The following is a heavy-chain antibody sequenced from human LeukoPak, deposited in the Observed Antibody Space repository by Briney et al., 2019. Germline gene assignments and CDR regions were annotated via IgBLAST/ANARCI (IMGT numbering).Heavy chain of an antibody. Sequence: ASVKVSCKASGGTFSSYAISWVRQAPGQGLEWMGWISAYNGNTNYAQKLQGRVTMTTDTSTSTAYMELRSLRSDDTAEYYCARVRNRGYPPYYYYYMDVWGKGTTVTVSS. D-gene: IGHD5-18*01. CDR2: ISAYNGNT. CDR1: GGTFSSYA. J-gene: IGHJ6*03. V-gene: IGHV1-18*01. CDR3: ARVRNRGYPPYYYYYMDV.